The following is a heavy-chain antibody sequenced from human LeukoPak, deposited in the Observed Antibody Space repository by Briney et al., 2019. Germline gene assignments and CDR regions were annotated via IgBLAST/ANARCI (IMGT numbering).Heavy chain of an antibody. CDR2: IKQDVTEK. D-gene: IGHD1-26*01. Sequence: GGSLRLSCAASGFTFSSYWMSWVRQAPGKGLEWVAYIKQDVTEKYYVDSVKGRFSISRDNAKNSLYLQMNSLRVEDTAVYYCARDMMGATLYFDSWGQGTLVTVSS. CDR3: ARDMMGATLYFDS. J-gene: IGHJ4*02. V-gene: IGHV3-7*03. CDR1: GFTFSSYW.